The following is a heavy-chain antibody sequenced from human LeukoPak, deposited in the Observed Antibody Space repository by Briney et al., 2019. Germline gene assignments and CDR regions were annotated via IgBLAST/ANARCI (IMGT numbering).Heavy chain of an antibody. CDR3: AADSLGRNWYFDL. CDR1: GCTFTSSA. V-gene: IGHV1-58*02. D-gene: IGHD3-16*01. Sequence: SVKVSCKASGCTFTSSAMQWVRQARGQRLEWIGWIVVGSGNTNYAQKFQERVTITRDMSTSTAYMELSSLRTEDTAVYYCAADSLGRNWYFDLWGRGTLVTVSS. CDR2: IVVGSGNT. J-gene: IGHJ2*01.